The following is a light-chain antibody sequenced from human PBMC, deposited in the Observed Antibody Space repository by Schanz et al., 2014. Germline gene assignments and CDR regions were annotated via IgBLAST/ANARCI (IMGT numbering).Light chain of an antibody. V-gene: IGKV3D-20*01. J-gene: IGKJ5*01. CDR2: DAS. CDR1: QSVSSSY. CDR3: LQNNTWPFT. Sequence: EIVLTQSPATLSLSPGERATLSCGASQSVSSSYLAWYQQKPGLAPRLLIYDASTRATGIPARFSGSGSGSGFTLTISSLQSEDFAVYYCLQNNTWPFTFGQGTRLE.